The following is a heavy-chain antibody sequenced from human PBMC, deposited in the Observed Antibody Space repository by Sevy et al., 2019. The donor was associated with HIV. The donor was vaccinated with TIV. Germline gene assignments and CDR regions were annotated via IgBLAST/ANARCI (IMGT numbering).Heavy chain of an antibody. V-gene: IGHV3-7*01. D-gene: IGHD3-10*02. J-gene: IGHJ3*02. Sequence: GGSLRLSCVASGFIFNNYWMTWVRQAPGKGLEWVANIKPDGSESYFVDSVKGRFTFSRDNAKNSLNLKMGGLRAEDTAVYYCACSGGYGWDIWGQVIMVTVSS. CDR1: GFIFNNYW. CDR3: ACSGGYGWDI. CDR2: IKPDGSES.